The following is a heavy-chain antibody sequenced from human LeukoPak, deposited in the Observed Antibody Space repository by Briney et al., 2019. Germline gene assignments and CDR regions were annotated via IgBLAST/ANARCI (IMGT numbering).Heavy chain of an antibody. J-gene: IGHJ4*02. CDR2: MGGKGVAT. CDR3: AKYATRGDY. D-gene: IGHD2-8*01. Sequence: GGSLRLSCAASGFTFSNYAMSWVRQAPGKGLEWVSSMGGKGVATYYADSVKGRFTISRDNSKNTLNLHINSLRAEDTAVYYCAKYATRGDYWGQGTLVSVSS. V-gene: IGHV3-23*01. CDR1: GFTFSNYA.